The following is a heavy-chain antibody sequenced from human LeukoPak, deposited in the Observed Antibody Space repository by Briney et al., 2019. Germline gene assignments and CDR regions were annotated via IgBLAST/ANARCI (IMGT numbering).Heavy chain of an antibody. J-gene: IGHJ5*02. V-gene: IGHV1-2*02. CDR2: INPNSGAT. D-gene: IGHD6-13*01. Sequence: GASVKVSCKASGYTFTAFYMHWVRQAPGQGLEWMGWINPNSGATNYAQKFQGRVTMTRDTSISTAYMELGRLRSDDTAVYYCARAHLIAAAGYNWFDPWGQGTLVTVSS. CDR3: ARAHLIAAAGYNWFDP. CDR1: GYTFTAFY.